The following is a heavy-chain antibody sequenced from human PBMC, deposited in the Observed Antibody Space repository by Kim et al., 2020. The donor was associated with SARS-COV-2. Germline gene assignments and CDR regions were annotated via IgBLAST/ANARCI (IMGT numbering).Heavy chain of an antibody. Sequence: SETLSLTCTVSGGSISSSSYYWGWIRQPPGKGLEWIGSIYYSGGTYYNPSLKSRVTISVDTSKNQFSLKLSSVTAADTAVYYCAREYSSSSGEFDYWGQGTLVTVSS. CDR2: IYYSGGT. CDR1: GGSISSSSYY. J-gene: IGHJ4*02. CDR3: AREYSSSSGEFDY. D-gene: IGHD6-6*01. V-gene: IGHV4-39*07.